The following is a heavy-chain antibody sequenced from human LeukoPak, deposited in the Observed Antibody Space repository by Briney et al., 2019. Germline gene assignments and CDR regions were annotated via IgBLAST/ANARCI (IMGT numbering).Heavy chain of an antibody. CDR2: IKQDGSEK. CDR1: GFTFSSYW. CDR3: AKEVVSSWPYYFDY. J-gene: IGHJ4*02. Sequence: PGGSLRLSCAASGFTFSSYWMSWVRQAPGKGLEWVANIKQDGSEKYYVDSVKGRFTISRDNSKNTLYLQMNSLRAEDTAVYYCAKEVVSSWPYYFDYWGQGTLVTVSS. V-gene: IGHV3-7*03. D-gene: IGHD6-13*01.